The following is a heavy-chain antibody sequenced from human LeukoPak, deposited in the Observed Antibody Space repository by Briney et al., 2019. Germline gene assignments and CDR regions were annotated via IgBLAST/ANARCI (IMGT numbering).Heavy chain of an antibody. V-gene: IGHV4-30-4*01. CDR3: ARDGRQWLASPYYFDY. CDR2: IYYSGST. CDR1: GGSISSGDYY. D-gene: IGHD6-19*01. Sequence: PSETLSLTCTVSGGSISSGDYYWSWLRQPPGKGLEWIGYIYYSGSTYYNPSLKSRVTISVDTSKNQFSLKLSSVTAADTAVYYCARDGRQWLASPYYFDYWGQGTLVTVSS. J-gene: IGHJ4*02.